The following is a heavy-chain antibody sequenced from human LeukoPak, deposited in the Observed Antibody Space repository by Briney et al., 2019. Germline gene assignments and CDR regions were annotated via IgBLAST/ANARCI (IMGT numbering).Heavy chain of an antibody. D-gene: IGHD3-22*01. V-gene: IGHV3-53*01. Sequence: PGGSLRLSCAASGFPVSSNYMSWVRQAPGKGLEWVSVIYSGGSTYYADSVKGRFTISRDNSKNTLYLQMNSLRAEDTAVYYCARRAGDYSHPYDYWGQGILVTVSS. CDR1: GFPVSSNY. J-gene: IGHJ4*02. CDR3: ARRAGDYSHPYDY. CDR2: IYSGGST.